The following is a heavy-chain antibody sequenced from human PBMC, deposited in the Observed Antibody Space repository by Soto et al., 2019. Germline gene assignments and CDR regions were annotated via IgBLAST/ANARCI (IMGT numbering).Heavy chain of an antibody. CDR3: ATPCGGRSCSSSDH. D-gene: IGHD2-15*01. J-gene: IGHJ4*02. CDR1: GYSFTSQV. V-gene: IGHV1-3*04. Sequence: ASVKVSCKASGYSFTSQVLHWVRRAPGQSLEWMAWINTDNGNTKYSEKFQGRVTITRDTSASTAYMELSSLRSEDSAVYYCATPCGGRSCSSSDHWGQGTLVTVSS. CDR2: INTDNGNT.